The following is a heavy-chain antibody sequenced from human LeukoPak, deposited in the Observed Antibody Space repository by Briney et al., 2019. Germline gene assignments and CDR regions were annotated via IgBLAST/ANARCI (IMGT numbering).Heavy chain of an antibody. V-gene: IGHV4-4*08. CDR1: GGSISSFY. Sequence: PSETLSLTCTVSGGSISSFYWSWIRQPPGKGLEWIGYIYNSGSTYYNPSLKSRVTISADTSKNQFSLKLSSVTAADTAVYYCAKERLIFGVVNGCFDYWGQGTLVTVSS. J-gene: IGHJ4*02. CDR3: AKERLIFGVVNGCFDY. CDR2: IYNSGST. D-gene: IGHD3-3*01.